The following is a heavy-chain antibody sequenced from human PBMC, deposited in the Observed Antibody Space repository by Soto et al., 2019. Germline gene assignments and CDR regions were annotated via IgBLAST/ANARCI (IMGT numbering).Heavy chain of an antibody. V-gene: IGHV4-31*03. D-gene: IGHD5-12*01. CDR2: IYYSGST. J-gene: IGHJ4*02. CDR1: GGSISSGGYY. Sequence: SETLSLTCTVSGGSISSGGYYWSWIRQHPGKGLEWIGYIYYSGSTYYNPSLKSRVTISVDTSKNQFSLKLSSVTAADTAVYYCARVIVAGFRCFDYWGQGTLVTVSS. CDR3: ARVIVAGFRCFDY.